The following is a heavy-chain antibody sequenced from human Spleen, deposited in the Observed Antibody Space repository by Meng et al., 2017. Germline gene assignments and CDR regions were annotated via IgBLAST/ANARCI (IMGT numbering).Heavy chain of an antibody. J-gene: IGHJ4*02. V-gene: IGHV3-74*01. CDR3: ASELYTSGWYGGGMGLY. CDR1: GFTFSGSW. CDR2: INGDGTTI. Sequence: EVQLVDSGGGLVQPGGSLSLSCAASGFTFSGSWMHWVRQAPGKGLVWVSRINGDGTTITYADSVKGRFTISRDNAKNTLYLQMNSLRAEDTAVYYCASELYTSGWYGGGMGLYWGQGTLVTVSS. D-gene: IGHD6-19*01.